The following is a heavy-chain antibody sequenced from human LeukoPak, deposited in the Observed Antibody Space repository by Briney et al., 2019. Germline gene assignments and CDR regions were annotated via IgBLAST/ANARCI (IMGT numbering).Heavy chain of an antibody. V-gene: IGHV1-46*01. Sequence: ASVKVSCKASGYTITSYYMHWVRQAPGQGLEWMGIINPSGGSTSYAQKFQGRVTMTRDTSTSTVYMELSSLRSGDTAVYYCAREYYDFWSGSKVFDYWGQGTLVTVSS. J-gene: IGHJ4*02. D-gene: IGHD3-3*01. CDR3: AREYYDFWSGSKVFDY. CDR1: GYTITSYY. CDR2: INPSGGST.